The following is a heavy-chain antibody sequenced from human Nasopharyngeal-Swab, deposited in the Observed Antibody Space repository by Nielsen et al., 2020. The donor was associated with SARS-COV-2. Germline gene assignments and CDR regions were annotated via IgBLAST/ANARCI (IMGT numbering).Heavy chain of an antibody. CDR1: GGSISSGGYY. V-gene: IGHV4-31*03. J-gene: IGHJ4*02. Sequence: SETLSLTCTVSGGSISSGGYYWSWIRQHPGKGLEWIGYIYYSGSTYYNPSLKSRVTISVDTSKNQFSLKLSSVTAAVTAVYYCASAKGGWFGEFYFDYWGQGTLVTVSS. D-gene: IGHD3-10*01. CDR3: ASAKGGWFGEFYFDY. CDR2: IYYSGST.